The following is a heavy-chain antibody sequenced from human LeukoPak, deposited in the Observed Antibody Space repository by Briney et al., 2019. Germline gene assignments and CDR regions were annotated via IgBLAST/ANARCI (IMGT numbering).Heavy chain of an antibody. CDR3: ASGHAFDY. J-gene: IGHJ4*02. CDR2: TYYRSKWSS. CDR1: GYSVSSKSAA. Sequence: SQTLSLTCAISGYSVSSKSAAWNWIRQSPSRGLEWLGRTYYRSKWSSGYAESVKSRLTVSPDTSKNQFSLQLRSVTPEDTAVYYCASGHAFDYWGQGTLVTVPS. V-gene: IGHV6-1*01.